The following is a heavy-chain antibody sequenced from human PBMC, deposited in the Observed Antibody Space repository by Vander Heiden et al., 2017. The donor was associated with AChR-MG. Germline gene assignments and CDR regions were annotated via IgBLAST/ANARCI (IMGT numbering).Heavy chain of an antibody. CDR1: GYTFTGYY. CDR2: INPNSGGT. Sequence: QVQLVQSGAEVKKPGASVKVSCKASGYTFTGYYIHRVRQAPGPGLEWMGWINPNSGGTNYAQKFQGRVTMTRNTSISTAYMELSRLRSDDTAVYYCARVDSGSLAFDYWGQGTLVTVSS. J-gene: IGHJ4*02. V-gene: IGHV1-2*02. CDR3: ARVDSGSLAFDY. D-gene: IGHD6-6*01.